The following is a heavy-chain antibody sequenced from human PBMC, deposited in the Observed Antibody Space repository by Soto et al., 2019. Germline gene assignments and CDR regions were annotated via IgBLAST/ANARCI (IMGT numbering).Heavy chain of an antibody. Sequence: QLQLQESGSGLVQPSQTLSLTCAVSGDSISSGGHSWSWIRQPPGKGLEWIGYIYHSGNTYYSPSLRSRVTISVDRSKNQFSLKVNSVTAADTAVYYCARGITAAGTRFDPWGQGTLVTVSS. J-gene: IGHJ5*02. CDR3: ARGITAAGTRFDP. V-gene: IGHV4-30-2*01. CDR1: GDSISSGGHS. CDR2: IYHSGNT. D-gene: IGHD6-13*01.